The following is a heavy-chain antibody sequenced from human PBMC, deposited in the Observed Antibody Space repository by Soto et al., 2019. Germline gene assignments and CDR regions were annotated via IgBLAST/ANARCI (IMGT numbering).Heavy chain of an antibody. CDR2: ISGSGGSR. Sequence: PGGSLRLSCAASGFTFSSYAMSWVGQAPGKGLEWVSAISGSGGSRYYADSLKGRFTISRDNSKNTLYLQMNSLRAEDTAVYFCAKDILTGYYYFDYWGQGTLVTVSS. V-gene: IGHV3-23*01. CDR1: GFTFSSYA. CDR3: AKDILTGYYYFDY. J-gene: IGHJ4*02. D-gene: IGHD3-9*01.